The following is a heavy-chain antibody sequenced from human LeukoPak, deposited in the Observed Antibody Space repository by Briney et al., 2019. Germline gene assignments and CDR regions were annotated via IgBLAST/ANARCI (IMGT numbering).Heavy chain of an antibody. CDR2: ISSSSSYI. D-gene: IGHD3-9*01. Sequence: GSLRLSCAASGFTFSSYSMNWVRQAPGKGLEWVSSISSSSSYIYYADSVKGRFTISRDNAKNSLYLQMNSLRAEDTAVYYCAREYYDILTGYHRAEAFDYWGQGTLVTVSS. V-gene: IGHV3-21*01. CDR3: AREYYDILTGYHRAEAFDY. J-gene: IGHJ4*02. CDR1: GFTFSSYS.